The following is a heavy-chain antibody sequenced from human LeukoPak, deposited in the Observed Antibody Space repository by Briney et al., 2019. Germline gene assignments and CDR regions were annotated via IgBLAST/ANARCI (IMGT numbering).Heavy chain of an antibody. CDR2: IYHSGST. CDR3: ARRRIQLWHFDY. Sequence: SETLSLTCTVSGYCISSGYYWGWIRQPPGKGLEWIGSIYHSGSTYYNPSLKSRVTISVDTSKNQFSLKLSSVTAADTAVYYCARRRIQLWHFDYWGQGTLVTVSS. CDR1: GYCISSGYY. V-gene: IGHV4-38-2*02. D-gene: IGHD5-18*01. J-gene: IGHJ4*02.